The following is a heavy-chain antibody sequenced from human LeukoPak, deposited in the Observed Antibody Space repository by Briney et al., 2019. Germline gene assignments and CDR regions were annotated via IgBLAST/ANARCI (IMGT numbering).Heavy chain of an antibody. Sequence: SQTLSLTCTVSGGSISSGDYYWSWIRQPAGKGLEWIGYIYYSGSTYYNPSLKSRVTISVDTSKNQFSLKLSSVTAADTAVYYCARSHMVRGVIFHEIARFDPWGQGTLVTVSS. J-gene: IGHJ5*02. CDR3: ARSHMVRGVIFHEIARFDP. V-gene: IGHV4-30-4*01. D-gene: IGHD3-10*01. CDR1: GGSISSGDYY. CDR2: IYYSGST.